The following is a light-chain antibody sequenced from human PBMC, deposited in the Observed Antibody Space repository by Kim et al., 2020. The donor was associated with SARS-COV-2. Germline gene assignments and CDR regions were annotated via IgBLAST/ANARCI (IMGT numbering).Light chain of an antibody. CDR3: QQSHTTPLLT. CDR1: QSISTY. V-gene: IGKV1-39*01. J-gene: IGKJ4*01. CDR2: AAS. Sequence: DIQMTQSPSSLAASVGDRVTIACRASQSISTYLNWYQQKPGKAPKLLIYAASSLQSGVPSRFSGSGSGTDFTLTISSLQPEYFATYYCQQSHTTPLLTFGGGTKVDIK.